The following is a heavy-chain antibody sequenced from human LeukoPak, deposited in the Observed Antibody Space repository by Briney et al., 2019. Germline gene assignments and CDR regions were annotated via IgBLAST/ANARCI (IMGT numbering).Heavy chain of an antibody. CDR1: GYSFTSYW. CDR2: IYPGDSDT. V-gene: IGHV5-51*01. Sequence: GESLKISCKGSGYSFTSYWIGWVRQMPGKGLEWMGIIYPGDSDTRYSPSSQGQVTISADKSISTAYLQWSSLGASDTAMYYCARRGCNGGSCYAYWGQGTLVTVSS. CDR3: ARRGCNGGSCYAY. J-gene: IGHJ4*02. D-gene: IGHD2-15*01.